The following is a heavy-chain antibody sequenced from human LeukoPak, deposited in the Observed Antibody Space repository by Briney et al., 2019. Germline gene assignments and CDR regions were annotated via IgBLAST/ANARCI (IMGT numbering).Heavy chain of an antibody. CDR2: INPNSGGT. Sequence: GASVKVSCKASGYTFTGYYMHWVRQAPGQGLEWMGWINPNSGGTNYAQKFQGRVTMTRDTSISTAYMELSRLRSDDTAVYYCARKSSSWYKGDAFDIWGQGTMVTVSS. CDR3: ARKSSSWYKGDAFDI. V-gene: IGHV1-2*02. CDR1: GYTFTGYY. D-gene: IGHD6-13*01. J-gene: IGHJ3*02.